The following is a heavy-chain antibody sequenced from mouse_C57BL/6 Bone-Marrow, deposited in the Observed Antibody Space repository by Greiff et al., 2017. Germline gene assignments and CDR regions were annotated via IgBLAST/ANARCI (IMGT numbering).Heavy chain of an antibody. CDR3: TINCDVGY. Sequence: QVQLKQSGAELVRPGASVTLSCKASGYTFTDYEMHWVKQTPVHGLEWIGAIDPETGGTAYNQKFKGKAILTADKASSTAYMELRSLTSEDSAVYYCTINCDVGYWGQGTTLTVSS. V-gene: IGHV1-15*01. J-gene: IGHJ2*01. CDR1: GYTFTDYE. D-gene: IGHD4-1*01. CDR2: IDPETGGT.